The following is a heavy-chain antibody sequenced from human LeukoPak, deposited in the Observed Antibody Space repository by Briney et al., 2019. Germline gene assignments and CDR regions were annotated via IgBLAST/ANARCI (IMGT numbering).Heavy chain of an antibody. J-gene: IGHJ4*02. V-gene: IGHV4-34*01. CDR1: GGSFSGYY. D-gene: IGHD6-6*01. Sequence: PSETLSLTCAVYGGSFSGYYWSWIRQPPGKGLEWIGEINHSGSTNYNPSLKSRVTISVDTSKNQFSLKLSSVTAADTAVYYCARGRRGYSSSLYFDYWGQGTLVTVSS. CDR2: INHSGST. CDR3: ARGRRGYSSSLYFDY.